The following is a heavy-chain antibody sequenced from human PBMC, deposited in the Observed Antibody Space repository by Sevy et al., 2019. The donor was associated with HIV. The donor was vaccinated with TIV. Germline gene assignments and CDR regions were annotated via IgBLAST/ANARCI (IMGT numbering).Heavy chain of an antibody. CDR2: FDPQEGET. CDR3: ATVGLRYYSGSSSYEVDWLDP. CDR1: GYTLTKLS. Sequence: ASVKVSCKVSGYTLTKLSIHWVRQAPGKGLEWMGYFDPQEGETIYSQRFQGRLTMTVDTSTDTAYMELSSLTSEDTAVYYCATVGLRYYSGSSSYEVDWLDPWGQGTQVTVSP. D-gene: IGHD2-15*01. V-gene: IGHV1-24*01. J-gene: IGHJ5*02.